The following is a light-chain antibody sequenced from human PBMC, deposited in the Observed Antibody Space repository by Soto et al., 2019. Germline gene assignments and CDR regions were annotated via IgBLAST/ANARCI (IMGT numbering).Light chain of an antibody. CDR1: SSNIGSNT. V-gene: IGLV1-44*01. J-gene: IGLJ3*02. CDR3: AAWDDSLNGVV. CDR2: TIN. Sequence: QSVLTQPPSASGTPGQRVTISCSGSSSNIGSNTVNWYQQLPGTAPKLLIYTINQRPSGVPDRFSGSRSGTSASLAISGLQSEDEAHYYCAAWDDSLNGVVFCGGTKLTVL.